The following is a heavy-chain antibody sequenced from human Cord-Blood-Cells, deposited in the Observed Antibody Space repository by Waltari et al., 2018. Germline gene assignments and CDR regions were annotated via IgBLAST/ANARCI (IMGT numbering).Heavy chain of an antibody. CDR2: IVVGSGNT. V-gene: IGHV1-58*01. CDR3: AAVNYYGSGSYYTPYYFDY. CDR1: GFTFPSSA. J-gene: IGHJ4*02. Sequence: HMQLVLSGPEVQKPGTSVTVSCKASGFTFPSSAVQLVRQARGQRLEWIGWIVVGSGNTNYAQKFQERVTITRDMSTSTAYMELSSLRSEDTAVYYCAAVNYYGSGSYYTPYYFDYWGQGTLVTVSS. D-gene: IGHD3-10*01.